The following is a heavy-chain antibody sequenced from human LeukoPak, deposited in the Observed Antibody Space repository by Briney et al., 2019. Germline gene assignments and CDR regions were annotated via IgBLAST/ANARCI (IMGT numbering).Heavy chain of an antibody. CDR2: IYPGDSDT. D-gene: IGHD6-13*01. V-gene: IGHV5-51*01. CDR1: GYSFSNYW. J-gene: IGHJ4*02. Sequence: GESLKISCKGSGYSFSNYWIGWVRQIPGKGLEWMGIIYPGDSDTRYSPSFQGQVTISADKSISTAYLQWSSLKASDTAMYYCARQGQQLAFDYWGQGTLVTVSS. CDR3: ARQGQQLAFDY.